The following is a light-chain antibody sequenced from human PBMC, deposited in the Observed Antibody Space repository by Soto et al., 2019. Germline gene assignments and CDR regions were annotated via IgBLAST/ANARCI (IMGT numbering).Light chain of an antibody. CDR1: QSLVFSDGNIY. CDR2: KVS. V-gene: IGKV2-30*01. Sequence: DVVLTQSPLSLSVALGQPASISCRSSQSLVFSDGNIYLNWFHQRPGKSPRRLIYKVSNRDSGVPDRFSGSRSDTDFTRKISRVEAEDVGVYYCMNGTRWLWTFGQGTKVEIK. CDR3: MNGTRWLWT. J-gene: IGKJ1*01.